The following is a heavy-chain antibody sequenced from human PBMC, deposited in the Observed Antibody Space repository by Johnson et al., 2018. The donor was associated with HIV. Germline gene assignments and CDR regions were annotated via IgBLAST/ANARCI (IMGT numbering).Heavy chain of an antibody. J-gene: IGHJ3*02. CDR2: IYSGGST. V-gene: IGHV3-66*02. CDR3: ARVRVAVAGNAFDI. CDR1: GFTVSSDY. Sequence: VQLVESGGGLVQPGGSLRLSCAASGFTVSSDYMTWVRQAPGKGLEWVSIIYSGGSTYYTRSVTGRFTISRDNSKNMLFLQINSLRVEDTAVYYCARVRVAVAGNAFDIWVQGTMVTVS. D-gene: IGHD6-19*01.